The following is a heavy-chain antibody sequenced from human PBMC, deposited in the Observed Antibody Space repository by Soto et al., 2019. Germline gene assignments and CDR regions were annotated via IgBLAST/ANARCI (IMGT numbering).Heavy chain of an antibody. V-gene: IGHV3-74*01. J-gene: IGHJ3*01. CDR1: GFTFSNYW. D-gene: IGHD1-20*01. Sequence: GGSLRLSCAASGFTFSNYWMHWVRQAPGKGLVWVSRIHSDASSTIYADSVKGRFTSSRDNAKKMVYLQMNSLRAEDTAVYYCARDNWNTVWGQGTMVTVSS. CDR3: ARDNWNTV. CDR2: IHSDASST.